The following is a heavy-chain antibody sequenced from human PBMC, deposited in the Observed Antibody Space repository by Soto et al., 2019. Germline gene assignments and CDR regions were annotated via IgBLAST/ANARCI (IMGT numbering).Heavy chain of an antibody. CDR3: SRHRVQSFYVLEV. CDR1: GYSFTSYW. CDR2: IYPGDSDT. J-gene: IGHJ6*02. D-gene: IGHD3-10*02. Sequence: PGESLKISCKGSGYSFTSYWIGWVRQMPGKGLERMGIIYPGDSDTRYSPSFHCQVTISADKSISTAYLQWSSLKASETALSDCSRHRVQSFYVLEVWPQATPVTVSS. V-gene: IGHV5-51*01.